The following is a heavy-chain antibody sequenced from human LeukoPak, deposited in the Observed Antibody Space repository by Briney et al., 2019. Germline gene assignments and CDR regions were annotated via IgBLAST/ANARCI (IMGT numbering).Heavy chain of an antibody. Sequence: GGSLRLSCAASGFTFSSYAMSWVRQAPGKGLEGVSAISGSGGSTYYADSVKGRFTISRDNSKNTLYLQMNSLRAEETAVYYCAKFWKEGQRGYSYGSYYYGMDVWGQGTTVTVSS. V-gene: IGHV3-23*01. J-gene: IGHJ6*02. D-gene: IGHD5-18*01. CDR3: AKFWKEGQRGYSYGSYYYGMDV. CDR1: GFTFSSYA. CDR2: ISGSGGST.